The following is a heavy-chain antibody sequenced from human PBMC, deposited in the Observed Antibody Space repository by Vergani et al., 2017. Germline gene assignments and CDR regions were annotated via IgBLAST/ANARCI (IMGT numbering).Heavy chain of an antibody. CDR3: ARDLPSSSWHFDY. V-gene: IGHV1-2*02. CDR1: GDTFTGYY. D-gene: IGHD6-13*01. Sequence: QVQLVQSGSEVKKPGASVKVSCKASGDTFTGYYMHWVRQAPGQGLEWMGWINPNSGGTNYAQKFQGRVTMTRDTSISTAYMELSRLRSDDTAVYYCARDLPSSSWHFDYWGQGTLVTVSS. CDR2: INPNSGGT. J-gene: IGHJ4*02.